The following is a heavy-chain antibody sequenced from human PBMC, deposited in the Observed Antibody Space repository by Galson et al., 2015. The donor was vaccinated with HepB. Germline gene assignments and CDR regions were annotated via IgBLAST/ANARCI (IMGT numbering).Heavy chain of an antibody. Sequence: SLRLSCAASGFTFSSYSMNWVRQAPGKGLEWVSSISSSSSYIYYADSVKGRFTISRDNAKNSLYLQMNSLRAEDTAVYYCARSDPSTPYNWFDPWGQGTLVTVSS. CDR3: ARSDPSTPYNWFDP. CDR2: ISSSSSYI. CDR1: GFTFSSYS. V-gene: IGHV3-21*01. J-gene: IGHJ5*02. D-gene: IGHD2-2*01.